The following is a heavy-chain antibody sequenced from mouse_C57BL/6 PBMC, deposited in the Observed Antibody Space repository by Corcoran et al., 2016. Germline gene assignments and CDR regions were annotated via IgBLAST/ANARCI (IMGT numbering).Heavy chain of an antibody. D-gene: IGHD3-2*02. Sequence: QIQLVQSGPELKQTGETVKISRKASGYTFTTYGMSWGKKAPGKGLKWMGWINTYSGVPTYADDFKGGFAFSLETSASTAYLQIKNLKNEDTATYFFAIPALEPPQTAQASFAYWGQGTLVTVSA. CDR3: AIPALEPPQTAQASFAY. CDR1: GYTFTTYG. J-gene: IGHJ3*01. CDR2: INTYSGVP. V-gene: IGHV9-3*01.